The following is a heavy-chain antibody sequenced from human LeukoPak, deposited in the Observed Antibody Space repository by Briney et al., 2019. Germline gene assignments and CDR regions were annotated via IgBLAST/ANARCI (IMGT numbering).Heavy chain of an antibody. J-gene: IGHJ4*02. CDR3: ASTRQGIFDY. CDR1: SDSISNYY. V-gene: IGHV4-4*07. CDR2: IYTSGST. D-gene: IGHD2-2*01. Sequence: PPETRSLTCTVTSDSISNYYRSWIRQPAGKAREWIGRIYTSGSTNYNPSLKSRVTMSVDTSKNQFSLKLSSVTAADTAVYYCASTRQGIFDYWGQGTLVTVSS.